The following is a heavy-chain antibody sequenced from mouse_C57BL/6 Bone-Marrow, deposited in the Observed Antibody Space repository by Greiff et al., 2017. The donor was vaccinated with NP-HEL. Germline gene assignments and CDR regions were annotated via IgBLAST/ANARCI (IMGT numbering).Heavy chain of an antibody. D-gene: IGHD1-1*01. J-gene: IGHJ4*01. V-gene: IGHV1-7*01. CDR2: INPNSGYT. CDR3: ARLDTTVVEEDYAMDY. CDR1: GYTFTSYW. Sequence: VQLQQSGAELAKPGASVKLSCKASGYTFTSYWMHWVKQRHGKGLEWIGYINPNSGYTNYNQTFKDKATLNADKSSSTAYMQLSSLTDEDSAVYYCARLDTTVVEEDYAMDYWGQGTSVTVSS.